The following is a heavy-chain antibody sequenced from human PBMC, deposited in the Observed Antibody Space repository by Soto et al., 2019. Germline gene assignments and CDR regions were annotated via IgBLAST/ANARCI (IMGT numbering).Heavy chain of an antibody. CDR1: GFSVGDYS. Sequence: GGSLRLSCIVSGFSVGDYSISWVRQAPWKGLEWVGVMRSKAFRGTPEYAPSVRGRFTMSRDDSKNLAYLQMSRLKTEDTAVYDFKRAQMKGQYGRSGSWEGTLAFSDYWGQGTLVAVSP. J-gene: IGHJ4*02. D-gene: IGHD1-26*01. V-gene: IGHV3-49*04. CDR3: KRAQMKGQYGRSGSWEGTLAFSDY. CDR2: MRSKAFRGTP.